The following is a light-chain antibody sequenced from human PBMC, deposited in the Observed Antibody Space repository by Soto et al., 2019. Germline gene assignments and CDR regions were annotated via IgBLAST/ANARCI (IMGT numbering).Light chain of an antibody. V-gene: IGKV1-5*03. Sequence: DIQMTQSPSTLSASVGDRVTITCRASQSISSWLAWYQQKPGKAPKLLIYKASSLESGVPSRFSGSGSGTEFTLTISSLQADDFATYYWQQYNSYLTFGGGTKVEIK. CDR1: QSISSW. CDR2: KAS. J-gene: IGKJ4*01. CDR3: QQYNSYLT.